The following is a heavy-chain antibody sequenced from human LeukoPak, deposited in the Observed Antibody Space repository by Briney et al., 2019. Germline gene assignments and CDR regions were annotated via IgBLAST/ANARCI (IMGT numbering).Heavy chain of an antibody. V-gene: IGHV3-23*01. CDR3: AKDSQLPTRYFDY. Sequence: GGSLRHSCAASGFAFSIYTMAWVRQAPGKGLEWISAVGSGGTRYYADSVKGRFSISRDNSKNTLYLQMNSLRAEDTAVYYCAKDSQLPTRYFDYWGQGTLVTVSS. CDR2: VGSGGTR. D-gene: IGHD2-2*01. J-gene: IGHJ4*02. CDR1: GFAFSIYT.